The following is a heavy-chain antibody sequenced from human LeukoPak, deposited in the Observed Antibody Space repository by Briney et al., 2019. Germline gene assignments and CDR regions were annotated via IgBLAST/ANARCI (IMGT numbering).Heavy chain of an antibody. CDR3: ARGPVVVATTSFDY. Sequence: GGSLRLSCAASGFTFSSYGMHWARQAPGKGLEWVAVIWYDGSNKYYADSVKGRFTISRDNSKNTLYLQMNSLRAEDTAVYYCARGPVVVATTSFDYWGQGTLVTVSS. CDR2: IWYDGSNK. J-gene: IGHJ4*02. D-gene: IGHD5-12*01. CDR1: GFTFSSYG. V-gene: IGHV3-33*01.